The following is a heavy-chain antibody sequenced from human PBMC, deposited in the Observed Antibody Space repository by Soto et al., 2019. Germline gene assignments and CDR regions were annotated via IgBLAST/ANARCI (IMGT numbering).Heavy chain of an antibody. V-gene: IGHV3-15*01. J-gene: IGHJ6*03. Sequence: GGSLRLSCAASGFTFSNAWMSWVRQAPGKGLEWVGRIKSKTDGGTTDYAAPVKGRFTISRDDSKNTLYLQMNSLKTEDTAVYYCTVSEITMVRGVIREYYYYMDVWGKGTTVTVSS. D-gene: IGHD3-10*01. CDR2: IKSKTDGGTT. CDR1: GFTFSNAW. CDR3: TVSEITMVRGVIREYYYYMDV.